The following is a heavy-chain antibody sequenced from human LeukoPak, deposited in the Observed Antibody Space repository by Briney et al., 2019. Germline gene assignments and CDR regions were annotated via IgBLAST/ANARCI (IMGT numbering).Heavy chain of an antibody. V-gene: IGHV3-21*04. CDR2: ISSGGTYK. CDR1: GFTFSDYT. J-gene: IGHJ4*02. CDR3: AKDGGPIAAAVNGGFDY. Sequence: GGSLRLSCAASGFTFSDYTMNWVRQAPGKGLEWVSSISSGGTYKYYADSVKGRFTISRDNSKNTLYLQMNSLRAEDTAVYYCAKDGGPIAAAVNGGFDYWGQGTLVTVSS. D-gene: IGHD6-13*01.